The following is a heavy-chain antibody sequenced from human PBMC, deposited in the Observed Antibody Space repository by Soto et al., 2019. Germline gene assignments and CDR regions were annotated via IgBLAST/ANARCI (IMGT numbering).Heavy chain of an antibody. V-gene: IGHV4-31*03. J-gene: IGHJ6*02. D-gene: IGHD6-6*01. Sequence: QVQLQESGPGLVKPSQTLSLTCTVSGGSISSGGYFWSWLRQHPGKGLEWIGIIYYRGSTYYNPSLQRRVNISVDTSKNQFSLKLSSVTAADTAVYYCAREGAAPYYYDGMYVWGQATTVTVSS. CDR3: AREGAAPYYYDGMYV. CDR2: IYYRGST. CDR1: GGSISSGGYF.